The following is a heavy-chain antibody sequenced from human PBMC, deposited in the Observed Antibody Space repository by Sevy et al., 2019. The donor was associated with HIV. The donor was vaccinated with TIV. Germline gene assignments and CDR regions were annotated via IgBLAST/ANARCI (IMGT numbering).Heavy chain of an antibody. Sequence: GGSLRLSCVGSGFTFSRHAMHWVRQAPGKGLEWVVVILYDGSNKYYADSVKGRFTISRDNSKNTLDLEMNSLRPEDTAVYYCARSAVAGIEAWFDPWGLGTLVTVSS. CDR1: GFTFSRHA. J-gene: IGHJ5*02. D-gene: IGHD6-19*01. V-gene: IGHV3-30-3*01. CDR2: ILYDGSNK. CDR3: ARSAVAGIEAWFDP.